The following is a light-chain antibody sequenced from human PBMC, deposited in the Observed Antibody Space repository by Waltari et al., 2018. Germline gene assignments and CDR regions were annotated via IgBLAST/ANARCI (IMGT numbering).Light chain of an antibody. V-gene: IGLV1-44*01. CDR1: SSNTGKTA. Sequence: QSVLTQAPSESGTPGPRVTISCSGSSSNTGKTAVNWYQQVPGTAPKLLIYANDQRPSGVPDRFAGSKSGTSASLVISGLQAEDEADYYCAAWDDNLNGLFGGGTKLTVL. J-gene: IGLJ3*02. CDR3: AAWDDNLNGL. CDR2: AND.